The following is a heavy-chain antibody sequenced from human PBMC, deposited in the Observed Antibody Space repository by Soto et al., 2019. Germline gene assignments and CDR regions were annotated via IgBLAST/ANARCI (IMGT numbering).Heavy chain of an antibody. Sequence: QVQLQESGPGLVRPSGTLSLTCAVFGGSISSSNWWRWVRQPPGKGLEWIGDIYHSGDTNYNTSLETRVTMSIDKSKNQFSLKLNSVTAADTAIYYCARDISSDSLFGYWGQGALVTVSS. CDR3: ARDISSDSLFGY. V-gene: IGHV4-4*02. D-gene: IGHD3-22*01. CDR1: GGSISSSNW. CDR2: IYHSGDT. J-gene: IGHJ4*02.